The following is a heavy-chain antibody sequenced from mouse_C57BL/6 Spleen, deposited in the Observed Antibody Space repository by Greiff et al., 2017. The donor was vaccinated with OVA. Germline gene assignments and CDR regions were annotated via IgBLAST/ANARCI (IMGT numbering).Heavy chain of an antibody. V-gene: IGHV1-50*01. CDR2: IDPSDSYT. CDR1: GYTFTSYW. D-gene: IGHD1-1*01. CDR3: ARRGFTTVVDYFDS. Sequence: QVQLQQPGAELVKTGASVKLSCKASGYTFTSYWMQWVKQRPGQGLEWIGEIDPSDSYTNYNQKFKGKATLTVDTSSSTAYMQLSSLTSEDSAVYYCARRGFTTVVDYFDSGAKAPLSQSPQ. J-gene: IGHJ2*01.